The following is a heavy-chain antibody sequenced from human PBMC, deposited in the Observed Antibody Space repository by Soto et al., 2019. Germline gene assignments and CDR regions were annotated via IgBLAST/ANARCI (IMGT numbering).Heavy chain of an antibody. CDR1: GGSISSGGYY. V-gene: IGHV4-31*03. D-gene: IGHD3-22*01. CDR2: IYYSGST. J-gene: IGHJ5*02. CDR3: ARDTPNYYDSSGYFDWFDP. Sequence: RSLTCTVSGGSISSGGYYWSWIRQHPGKGLEWIGYIYYSGSTYYNPSLKSRVTISVDTSKNQFSLKLSSVTAADTAVYYCARDTPNYYDSSGYFDWFDPWGQGTMVTVSS.